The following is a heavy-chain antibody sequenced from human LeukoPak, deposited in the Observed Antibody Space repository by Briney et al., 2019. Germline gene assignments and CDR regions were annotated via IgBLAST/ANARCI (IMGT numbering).Heavy chain of an antibody. CDR2: IYSSGST. CDR3: ARGGYGCYYMDV. J-gene: IGHJ6*03. CDR1: GGSVSGYC. Sequence: PSETLSLTCNVSGGSVSGYCWSWIRQPAGKGLEWIGRIYSSGSTNYNPSLKSRVTMSVDTSKNQFSLKLSSVTAADTAVYYCARGGYGCYYMDVWGKGTTVTVSS. V-gene: IGHV4-4*07. D-gene: IGHD2-15*01.